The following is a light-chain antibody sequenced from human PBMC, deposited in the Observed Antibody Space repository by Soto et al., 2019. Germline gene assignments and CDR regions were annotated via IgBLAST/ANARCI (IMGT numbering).Light chain of an antibody. CDR3: SSYTSSSTL. V-gene: IGLV2-14*01. J-gene: IGLJ1*01. CDR2: AVT. CDR1: SSDVGGYNY. Sequence: QSVLTQPASVSGSPGQSITISCTGTSSDVGGYNYVSWYQQHPGKAPKLMIYAVTDRPSGVSSRFSGSKSGNTASLTISGLQAEDEADYYCSSYTSSSTLFGTGTKLTRP.